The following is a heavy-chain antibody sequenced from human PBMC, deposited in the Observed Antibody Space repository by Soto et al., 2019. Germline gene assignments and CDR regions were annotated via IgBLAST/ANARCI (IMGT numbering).Heavy chain of an antibody. J-gene: IGHJ4*02. D-gene: IGHD6-13*01. CDR1: GFTFSSYA. CDR2: ISGSGGST. V-gene: IGHV3-23*01. Sequence: EVQLLESGGGLVQPGGSLRLSCAASGFTFSSYAMSWVRQAPGKGLEWVSAISGSGGSTYYADSVKGRFTISRDNSKTTLYLQMNSLRAEDPTVYYCTTDVIAAAGKERLNDYWGQGTLVTVSS. CDR3: TTDVIAAAGKERLNDY.